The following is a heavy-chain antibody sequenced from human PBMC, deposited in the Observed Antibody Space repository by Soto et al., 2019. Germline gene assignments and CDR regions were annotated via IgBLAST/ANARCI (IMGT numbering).Heavy chain of an antibody. Sequence: VGSLRLSCAASGFTFSNYGMHWVRQAPGKGLEWVAIIWYDGSNKYYADSVKGRFTISRDNSKNTVYLQMNSLRAEDTAVYYCAAGEPLNYRGQGTLVTVSS. J-gene: IGHJ4*02. CDR1: GFTFSNYG. CDR2: IWYDGSNK. V-gene: IGHV3-33*01. D-gene: IGHD3-10*01. CDR3: AAGEPLNY.